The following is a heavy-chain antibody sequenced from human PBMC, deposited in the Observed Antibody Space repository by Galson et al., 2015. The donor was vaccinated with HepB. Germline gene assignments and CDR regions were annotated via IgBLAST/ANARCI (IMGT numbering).Heavy chain of an antibody. CDR3: ARDYRPGLGSGTYYPNYFDP. CDR1: TFIFSTYS. V-gene: IGHV3-21*01. Sequence: SLRLSCAASTFIFSTYSMNWVRQAPGRGLEWVSSISGSADYFYYADSVRGRFIISRDNAESSLSLQMNSLRVEDTAVYYCARDYRPGLGSGTYYPNYFDPWGQGTLVTVSS. D-gene: IGHD3-10*01. CDR2: ISGSADYF. J-gene: IGHJ5*02.